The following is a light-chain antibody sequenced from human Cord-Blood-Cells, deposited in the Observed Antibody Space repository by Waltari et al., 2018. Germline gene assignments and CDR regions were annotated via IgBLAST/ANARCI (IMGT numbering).Light chain of an antibody. CDR3: QQYGSSIT. J-gene: IGKJ5*01. CDR1: QSVSSSY. Sequence: DIVLTQSPGTLSLSPGVRATLSCRASQSVSSSYLAWYQQKPGQAPRLLTYGASSRAAGIPDRFSGSGAGTDFTITISRLEPEDFAVYYCQQYGSSITFGQGTRLEIK. CDR2: GAS. V-gene: IGKV3-20*01.